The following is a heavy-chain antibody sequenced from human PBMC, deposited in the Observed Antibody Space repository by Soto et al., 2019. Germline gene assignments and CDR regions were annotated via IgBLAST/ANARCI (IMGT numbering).Heavy chain of an antibody. CDR1: SGSISTYY. D-gene: IGHD1-20*01. V-gene: IGHV4-59*01. Sequence: SETLSLTCTVSSGSISTYYWNWIRQPPGKGLEWIGYIYYSGSTNYNPSLKSRVTISVDTSKNQFSLKLSSVTAADTAVYYCARAPNWNEWFGYWGQGALVTVSS. CDR2: IYYSGST. CDR3: ARAPNWNEWFGY. J-gene: IGHJ4*02.